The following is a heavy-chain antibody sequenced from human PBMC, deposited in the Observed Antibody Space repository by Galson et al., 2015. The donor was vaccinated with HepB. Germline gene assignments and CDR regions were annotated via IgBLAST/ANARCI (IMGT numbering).Heavy chain of an antibody. V-gene: IGHV3-23*01. D-gene: IGHD6-13*01. CDR2: ISGSGGST. Sequence: SLRLSCAASGFTFSSYAMSWVRQAPGKGLEWVSAISGSGGSTYYADSVKGRFTISRDNSKNTLYLQMNSLRAEDTAVYYCAKPAIAAAGPPYYYYYMDVWGKGTTVTVSS. CDR3: AKPAIAAAGPPYYYYYMDV. J-gene: IGHJ6*03. CDR1: GFTFSSYA.